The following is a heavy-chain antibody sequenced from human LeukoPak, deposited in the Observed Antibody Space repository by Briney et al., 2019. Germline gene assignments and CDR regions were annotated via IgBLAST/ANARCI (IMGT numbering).Heavy chain of an antibody. CDR3: ARSLDIVVVKVTDAFDI. CDR2: IYPGDSDT. V-gene: IGHV5-51*01. CDR1: GYSFTSYW. D-gene: IGHD2-15*01. J-gene: IGHJ3*02. Sequence: GESLKISCKGSGYSFTSYWIGWVRQMPGKGLECMGIIYPGDSDTRYSLSFQGQVTISADKSISTAYLQWSSLKASDTAMYYCARSLDIVVVKVTDAFDIWGQGTMVTVSS.